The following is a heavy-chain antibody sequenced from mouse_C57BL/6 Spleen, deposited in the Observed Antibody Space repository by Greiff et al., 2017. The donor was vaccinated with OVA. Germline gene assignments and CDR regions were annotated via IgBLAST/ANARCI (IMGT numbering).Heavy chain of an antibody. V-gene: IGHV1-82*01. CDR2: IYPGDGDT. J-gene: IGHJ2*01. D-gene: IGHD4-1*01. CDR1: GYAFSSSW. Sequence: VQVVESGPELVKPGASVKISCKASGYAFSSSWMNWVKQRPGKGLEWIGRIYPGDGDTNYNGKFKGKATLTADKSSSTAYMQLSSLTSEDSAVYFCARGLGRGYWGQGTTLTVSS. CDR3: ARGLGRGY.